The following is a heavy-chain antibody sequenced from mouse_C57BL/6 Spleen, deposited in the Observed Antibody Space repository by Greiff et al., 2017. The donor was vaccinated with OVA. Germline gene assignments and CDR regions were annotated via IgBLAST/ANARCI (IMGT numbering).Heavy chain of an antibody. CDR2: IYPGSGST. V-gene: IGHV1-55*01. CDR3: AREADYYGSSYQGYFDV. Sequence: QVQLQQSGAELVKPGASVKMSCKASGYTFTSYWITWVKQRPGQGLEWIGDIYPGSGSTNYNEKFKSKATLTVDTSSSTAYMQLSSLTSEDSAVYYCAREADYYGSSYQGYFDVWGTGTTVTVSS. D-gene: IGHD1-1*01. J-gene: IGHJ1*03. CDR1: GYTFTSYW.